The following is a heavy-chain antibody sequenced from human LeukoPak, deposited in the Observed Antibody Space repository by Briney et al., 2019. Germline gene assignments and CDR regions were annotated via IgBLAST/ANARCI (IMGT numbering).Heavy chain of an antibody. CDR3: ARSITIFGALSFCWYFDL. CDR2: IKQDGSEK. Sequence: GGSLRLSCAASGFTFSSYWMSWVRQAPGKGLEWVANIKQDGSEKYYVDSVKGRFTISRDNAKNSLYLQMNSLRAEDTAVYYCARSITIFGALSFCWYFDLWGRGTLVTVSS. CDR1: GFTFSSYW. J-gene: IGHJ2*01. D-gene: IGHD3-3*01. V-gene: IGHV3-7*01.